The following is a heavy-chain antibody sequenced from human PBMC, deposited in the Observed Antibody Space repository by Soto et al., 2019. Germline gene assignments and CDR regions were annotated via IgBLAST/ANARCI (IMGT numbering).Heavy chain of an antibody. D-gene: IGHD6-19*01. CDR3: ARGYSSRDIDY. V-gene: IGHV3-74*01. Sequence: PGGSLRLSCAASGFTFSNYAMSWVRQAPGKGLVWVSRINSDGSSTSYADSVKGRFTISRDNAKNTLYLQMNSLRAEDTAVYYCARGYSSRDIDYWGQGTLVTVSS. J-gene: IGHJ4*02. CDR1: GFTFSNYA. CDR2: INSDGSST.